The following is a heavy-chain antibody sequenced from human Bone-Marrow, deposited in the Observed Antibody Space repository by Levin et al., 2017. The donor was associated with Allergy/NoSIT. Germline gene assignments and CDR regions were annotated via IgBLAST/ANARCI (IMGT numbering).Heavy chain of an antibody. V-gene: IGHV1-8*01. Sequence: ASVKVSCKASGYTFTSYDINWVRQATGQGLEWMGWMNPNSGNTGYAQKFQGRVTMTRNTSISTAYMELSSLRSEDTAVYYCARGRGYSRDYYGMDVWGQGTTVTVSS. D-gene: IGHD5-12*01. CDR3: ARGRGYSRDYYGMDV. CDR1: GYTFTSYD. CDR2: MNPNSGNT. J-gene: IGHJ6*02.